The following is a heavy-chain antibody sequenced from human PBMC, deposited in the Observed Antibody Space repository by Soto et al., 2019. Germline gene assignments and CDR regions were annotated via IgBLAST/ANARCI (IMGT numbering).Heavy chain of an antibody. CDR2: MYHSRSI. V-gene: IGHV4-30-2*02. CDR3: AKGVEGGYDPYYFDC. J-gene: IGHJ4*02. D-gene: IGHD5-12*01. CDR1: GGSISSGGYS. Sequence: SETLSLTCAVSGGSISSGGYSWSWIRQPPGKGLEWIGYMYHSRSIAYADSVKGRFTISRDNAKNSLYLQMNSLRAEDTALYYCAKGVEGGYDPYYFDCWGQGTLVTVSS.